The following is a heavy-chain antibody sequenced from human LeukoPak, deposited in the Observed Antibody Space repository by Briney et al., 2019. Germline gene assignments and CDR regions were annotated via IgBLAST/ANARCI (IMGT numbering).Heavy chain of an antibody. Sequence: GGSLRLSCAASGFTFSDYYMSWIRQGPGKGLEWVSYISSSGDAIYYADSVKGRFTISRDNAKNSLYLQMNSLRAEDTAVYYCARVSPKYCSSTSCFDYWGQGTLVTVSS. V-gene: IGHV3-11*04. CDR1: GFTFSDYY. D-gene: IGHD2-2*01. J-gene: IGHJ4*02. CDR2: ISSSGDAI. CDR3: ARVSPKYCSSTSCFDY.